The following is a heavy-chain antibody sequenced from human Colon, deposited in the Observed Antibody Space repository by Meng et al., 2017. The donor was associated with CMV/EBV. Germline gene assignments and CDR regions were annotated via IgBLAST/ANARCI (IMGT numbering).Heavy chain of an antibody. D-gene: IGHD1-14*01. CDR2: IKQDGSEK. J-gene: IGHJ4*02. Sequence: GESLKISCAASGFTFSSYWMSWVRQAPGKGLEWVANIKQDGSEKYYVDSVKGRFTISRDNAKNSLYLQMNSPRAEDTAVYYCAKGQGILYDWGQGTLVTVSS. CDR3: AKGQGILYD. CDR1: GFTFSSYW. V-gene: IGHV3-7*01.